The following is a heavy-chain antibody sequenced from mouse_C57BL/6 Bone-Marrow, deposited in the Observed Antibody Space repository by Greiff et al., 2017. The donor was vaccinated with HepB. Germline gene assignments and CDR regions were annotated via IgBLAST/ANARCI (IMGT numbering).Heavy chain of an antibody. J-gene: IGHJ2*01. CDR3: ARPQFITTVDGYFDY. CDR2: ISGGGGNT. V-gene: IGHV5-9*01. CDR1: GFTFSSYT. D-gene: IGHD1-1*01. Sequence: DVKLVESGGGLVKPGGSLKLSCAASGFTFSSYTMSWVRQTPEKRLEWVATISGGGGNTYYPDSVKGRFTISRDNAKNTLYLQMSSLRSEDTALYYCARPQFITTVDGYFDYWGQGTTLTVSS.